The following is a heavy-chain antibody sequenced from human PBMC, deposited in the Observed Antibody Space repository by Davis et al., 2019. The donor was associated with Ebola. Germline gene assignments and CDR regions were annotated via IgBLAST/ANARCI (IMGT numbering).Heavy chain of an antibody. Sequence: MPSETLSLTCSVSGGSISSGDYFWSWIRQPPGKGLEWIGFIYYSGSTYYNPSLKSRVTISVHTSKNQFSLKLSSVTAADTAVYYCARGVGAYYYMDVWGKGTTVTVSS. CDR2: IYYSGST. CDR3: ARGVGAYYYMDV. V-gene: IGHV4-30-4*01. J-gene: IGHJ6*03. CDR1: GGSISSGDYF.